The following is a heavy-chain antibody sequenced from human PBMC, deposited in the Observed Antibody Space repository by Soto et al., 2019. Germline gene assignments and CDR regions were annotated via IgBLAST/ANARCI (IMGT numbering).Heavy chain of an antibody. V-gene: IGHV1-8*01. CDR3: ARDIKPAFGVVAQGAFDI. D-gene: IGHD3-3*01. CDR2: MNPNSGHT. CDR1: GYTFTSYD. J-gene: IGHJ3*02. Sequence: ASVKVSCKASGYTFTSYDINWVRQASGQGLEWMGCMNPNSGHTGYTQKFQGRVTMTRNASISTAYMELSSLRSEDTAVYYCARDIKPAFGVVAQGAFDIWGQGTMVTVSS.